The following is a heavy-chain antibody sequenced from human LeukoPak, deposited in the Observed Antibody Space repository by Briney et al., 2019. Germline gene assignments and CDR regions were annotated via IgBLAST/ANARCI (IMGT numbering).Heavy chain of an antibody. V-gene: IGHV3-21*01. J-gene: IGHJ4*02. D-gene: IGHD1-26*01. CDR2: ISSSSSYI. Sequence: GGSLRLSCVASGFTFSSYSMNWVRQAPGKGLEWVSSISSSSSYIYYADSVKGRFTISRDNAKNSLYVQMNSLRAKDTAVYYCARDVTGATGHFDYWGQGTLVTVSS. CDR3: ARDVTGATGHFDY. CDR1: GFTFSSYS.